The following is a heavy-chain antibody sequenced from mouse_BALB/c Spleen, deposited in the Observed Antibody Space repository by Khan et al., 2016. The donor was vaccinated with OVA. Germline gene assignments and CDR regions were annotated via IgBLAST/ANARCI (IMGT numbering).Heavy chain of an antibody. D-gene: IGHD2-2*01. CDR3: TGNGYVAWFTS. CDR2: IDPFSGGT. CDR1: GYSFTSYY. J-gene: IGHJ3*01. V-gene: IGHV1S135*01. Sequence: VQLKQSGPELMKPGASVKISCKASGYSFTSYYIHWVMQSHGKSLEWIGYIDPFSGGTTYNQKFKGKATLTVDKSSSTAYIHLSNLTSEDSAVYYFTGNGYVAWFTSWGQGILVTVSA.